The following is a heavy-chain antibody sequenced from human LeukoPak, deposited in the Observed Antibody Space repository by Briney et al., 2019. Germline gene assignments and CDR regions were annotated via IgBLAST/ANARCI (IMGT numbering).Heavy chain of an antibody. CDR1: GYTFTSYG. CDR2: ISAYNGNT. J-gene: IGHJ6*03. V-gene: IGHV1-18*01. CDR3: ARDCSSTSCYYYYYMDV. D-gene: IGHD2-2*01. Sequence: ASVKVSCKASGYTFTSYGISWVRQAPGQGLEWMGWISAYNGNTNYAQKLQGRVTMTTDTSTSTAYMELRSLRSDDTAVYYFARDCSSTSCYYYYYMDVWGKGTTVTVSS.